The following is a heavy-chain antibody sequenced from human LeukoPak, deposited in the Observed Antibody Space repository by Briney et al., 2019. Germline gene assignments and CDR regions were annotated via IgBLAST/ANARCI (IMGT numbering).Heavy chain of an antibody. D-gene: IGHD6-19*01. V-gene: IGHV3-23*01. CDR1: GFTFSNYV. CDR2: ISGGGVNT. CDR3: ARGDIAVAGTVPFDY. Sequence: PGGSLRLSCAASGFTFSNYVLSWVRQAPGKGLDWVSVISGGGVNTYNADSVKGRFTISRDNAKNSLYLQMNSLRAEDTAVYYCARGDIAVAGTVPFDYWGQGTLVTVSS. J-gene: IGHJ4*02.